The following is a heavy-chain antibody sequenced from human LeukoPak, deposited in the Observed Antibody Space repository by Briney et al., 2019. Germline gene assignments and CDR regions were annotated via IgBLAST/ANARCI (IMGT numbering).Heavy chain of an antibody. CDR2: ISYDGSNK. V-gene: IGHV3-30-3*01. D-gene: IGHD5-18*01. Sequence: PGGSLRLSCAASGFTFSSYAMHWVRQAPGKGLEWVAVISYDGSNKYYADSVKGRFTISRDNSKNTLYLQMNSLRAEDTAVYYCARDQQLWPYYYYYYGMDVWGQGTTVTVSS. CDR3: ARDQQLWPYYYYYYGMDV. J-gene: IGHJ6*02. CDR1: GFTFSSYA.